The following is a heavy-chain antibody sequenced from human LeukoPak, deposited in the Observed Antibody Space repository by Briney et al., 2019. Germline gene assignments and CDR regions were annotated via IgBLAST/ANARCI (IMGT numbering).Heavy chain of an antibody. CDR2: ISWNSGSI. CDR3: ARDQQRDTMIA. J-gene: IGHJ5*02. D-gene: IGHD3-22*01. CDR1: GFTFDDYA. V-gene: IGHV3-9*01. Sequence: GGSLRLSCAASGFTFDDYAMHWVRQAPGKGLEWVSGISWNSGSIGYADSVKGRFTISRDNAKNSLYLQMNSLRAEDTALYYCARDQQRDTMIAWGQGTLVTVSS.